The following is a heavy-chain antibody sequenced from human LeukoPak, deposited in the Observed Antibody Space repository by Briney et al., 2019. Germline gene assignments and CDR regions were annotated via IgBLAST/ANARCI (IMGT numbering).Heavy chain of an antibody. CDR1: GGSISTYY. CDR2: IYYSGST. Sequence: SETLSLTCTVAGGSISTYYWSWIRQPPGKGLEWIGYIYYSGSTNYNPSLKSRVTISLDTSKNQFSLKLNSVTAADTAMYYCARSFSPNYYDLLDYWGQGTLVTVSS. CDR3: ARSFSPNYYDLLDY. J-gene: IGHJ4*02. D-gene: IGHD3-22*01. V-gene: IGHV4-59*01.